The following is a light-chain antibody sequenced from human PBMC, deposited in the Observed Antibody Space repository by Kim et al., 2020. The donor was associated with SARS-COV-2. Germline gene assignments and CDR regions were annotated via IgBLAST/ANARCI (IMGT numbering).Light chain of an antibody. V-gene: IGLV6-57*03. Sequence: GKTVTNTCTRSSASIASNYVQWYQQRPGSAPTTVIYEDNQRPSGVPDRFSGSIDSSSNSASLTISGLKTEDEADYYCQSYDSSTVVFGGGTQLTVL. CDR1: SASIASNY. CDR2: EDN. J-gene: IGLJ2*01. CDR3: QSYDSSTVV.